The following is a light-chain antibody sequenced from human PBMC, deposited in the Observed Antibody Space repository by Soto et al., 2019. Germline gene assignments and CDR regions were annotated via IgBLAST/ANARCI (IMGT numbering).Light chain of an antibody. Sequence: DIPLTQFPSFLSASVGDRVTSACRASQGINDYLAWYQQKPGKAPKLLIYTASALQSGVPSRFSGSGSGTEFTLTISSLQPEDFATFYCQQRHSYPITFGQGTRLEIK. J-gene: IGKJ5*01. CDR1: QGINDY. CDR3: QQRHSYPIT. V-gene: IGKV1-9*01. CDR2: TAS.